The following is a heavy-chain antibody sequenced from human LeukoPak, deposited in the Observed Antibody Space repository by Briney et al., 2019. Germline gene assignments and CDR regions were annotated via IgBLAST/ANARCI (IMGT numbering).Heavy chain of an antibody. CDR3: ARRIRRHNDYYGSGSYYNWFDP. D-gene: IGHD3-10*01. CDR2: INHSGST. J-gene: IGHJ5*02. V-gene: IGHV4-34*01. Sequence: PSETLSLTCAVYGGSFSGYYWSWIRQPPGKGLEWIGEINHSGSTNYNPSLKRRVTISVDTSKNQFSLKLSSVTAADTAVYYCARRIRRHNDYYGSGSYYNWFDPWGQGTLVTVSS. CDR1: GGSFSGYY.